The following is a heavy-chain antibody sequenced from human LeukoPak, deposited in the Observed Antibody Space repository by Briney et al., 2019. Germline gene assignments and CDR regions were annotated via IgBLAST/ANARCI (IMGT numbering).Heavy chain of an antibody. V-gene: IGHV3-7*01. CDR3: ARSNYDFWSGYLYYLDY. J-gene: IGHJ4*02. Sequence: GGSLRLSCAASGFTFSTYWMSWVRQAPGKGLEWVANMKQDGSVKYYVDSVKGRFTISRDNAKNSLYLQMNSLRAEDTAVYYCARSNYDFWSGYLYYLDYWGQGTLVTVSS. CDR1: GFTFSTYW. CDR2: MKQDGSVK. D-gene: IGHD3-3*01.